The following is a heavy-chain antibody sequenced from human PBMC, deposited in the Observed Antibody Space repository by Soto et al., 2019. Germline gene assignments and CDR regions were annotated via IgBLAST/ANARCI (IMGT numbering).Heavy chain of an antibody. Sequence: QVQLVQSGAEVKKPGASVKVSCKASGYTFTSYAMHWVRQAPGQRLEWMGWINAGNGNTTYSQKFQGRVTITRDTSASTAYMELSSLRSEDTAVYYCARDQQLVIWEGGMDVWGQGTTVTVSS. V-gene: IGHV1-3*01. D-gene: IGHD6-6*01. J-gene: IGHJ6*02. CDR1: GYTFTSYA. CDR2: INAGNGNT. CDR3: ARDQQLVIWEGGMDV.